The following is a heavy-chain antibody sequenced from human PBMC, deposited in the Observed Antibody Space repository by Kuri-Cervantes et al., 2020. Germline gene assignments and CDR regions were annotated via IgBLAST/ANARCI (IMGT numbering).Heavy chain of an antibody. J-gene: IGHJ5*02. CDR1: GYTFTSYG. D-gene: IGHD3-10*01. CDR3: ARGGPLWFGEIWFDP. V-gene: IGHV1-18*01. CDR2: ISAYNGNT. Sequence: ASVKVSCKASGYTFTSYGISWVRQAPGQGLEWMGWISAYNGNTNYAQKFQGRVTMTRDTSTSTVYMELSSLRSEDTAVYYCARGGPLWFGEIWFDPWGQGTLVTVSS.